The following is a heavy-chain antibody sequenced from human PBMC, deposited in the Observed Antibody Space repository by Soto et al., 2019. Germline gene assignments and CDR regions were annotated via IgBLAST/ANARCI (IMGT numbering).Heavy chain of an antibody. D-gene: IGHD2-15*01. J-gene: IGHJ5*02. CDR2: IYYSGST. Sequence: SLTCTVSGGSVSSGSYYWSWIRQPPGKGLEWIGYIYYSGSTNYNPSLKSRVTISVDTSKNQFYLKLSSVTAADTDVYYCARALGYCSGGSCSYRSWFDPWGQGTLVTVSS. V-gene: IGHV4-61*01. CDR1: GGSVSSGSYY. CDR3: ARALGYCSGGSCSYRSWFDP.